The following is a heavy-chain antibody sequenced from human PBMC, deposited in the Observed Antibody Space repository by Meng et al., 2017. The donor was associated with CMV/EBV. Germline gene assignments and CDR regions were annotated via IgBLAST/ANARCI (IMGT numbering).Heavy chain of an antibody. CDR3: ARQLVHYDSSGYYFDY. CDR1: GFTFSDYY. D-gene: IGHD3-22*01. CDR2: ISSSSTI. V-gene: IGHV3-69-1*01. Sequence: GGSLRLSCAASGFTFSDYYMNWVRQAPGKGLEWVSSISSSSTIYYADSVKGRFTISRDNAKNSLYLQMNSLRAEDTAVYYCARQLVHYDSSGYYFDYWGQGTLVTVSS. J-gene: IGHJ4*02.